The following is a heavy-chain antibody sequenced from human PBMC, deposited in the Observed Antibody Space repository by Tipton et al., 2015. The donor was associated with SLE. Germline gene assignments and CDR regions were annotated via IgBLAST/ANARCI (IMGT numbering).Heavy chain of an antibody. J-gene: IGHJ4*02. V-gene: IGHV4-59*05. CDR1: GDSITSDY. Sequence: LRLSCTVSGDSITSDYWTWIRQPPGKGLQWLASISYSGNTYFNPSLKSRLTISVDTSKKQFSLRLGSVTAADTAVYYCACALPKSYCGGDCSLRYWGQGTLVTVSS. D-gene: IGHD2-21*01. CDR3: ACALPKSYCGGDCSLRY. CDR2: ISYSGNT.